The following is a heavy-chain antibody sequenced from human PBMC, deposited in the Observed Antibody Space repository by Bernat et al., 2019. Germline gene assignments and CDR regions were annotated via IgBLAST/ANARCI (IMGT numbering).Heavy chain of an antibody. CDR3: ARDRAVVPAAIPQGYYYGMDV. Sequence: EVQLVESGGGLVQPGGSLRLSCAASGFTFSSYWMHWVRQAPGKGLVWVSRINSDGSSTSYADSVKGRFTISRDNAKNTLYLQMNSLRAEDTAVYYCARDRAVVPAAIPQGYYYGMDVWGQGTTVTVSS. V-gene: IGHV3-74*01. J-gene: IGHJ6*02. D-gene: IGHD2-2*01. CDR2: INSDGSST. CDR1: GFTFSSYW.